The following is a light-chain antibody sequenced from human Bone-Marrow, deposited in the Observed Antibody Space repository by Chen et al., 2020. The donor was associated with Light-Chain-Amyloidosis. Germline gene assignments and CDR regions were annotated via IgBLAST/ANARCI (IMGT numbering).Light chain of an antibody. V-gene: IGKV4-1*01. CDR3: QQYHSTPFT. J-gene: IGKJ4*01. CDR1: QGVLSSANNKNY. Sequence: DIVVPPSPDSLAVSLGERTTINCKSSQGVLSSANNKNYLAWYQQKPGQPPKLLIYWASFRESGVPDRFSGSGSGTDFSLTISSLQAEDVAVYYCQQYHSTPFTFGGGTNVEI. CDR2: WAS.